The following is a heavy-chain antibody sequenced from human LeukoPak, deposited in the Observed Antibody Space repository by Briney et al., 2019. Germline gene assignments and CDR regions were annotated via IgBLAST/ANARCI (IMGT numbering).Heavy chain of an antibody. J-gene: IGHJ3*02. CDR3: ARLVPDCSSTSCYAFDI. CDR2: IYYSGST. D-gene: IGHD2-2*01. CDR1: GGSISSGDYY. Sequence: SETLSLTCTVSGGSISSGDYYWSWIRQPPGKGLEWIGYIYYSGSTYYNPSLKSRVTISVDTSKNQFSLKLSSVTAADTAVYYCARLVPDCSSTSCYAFDIWGQGTMVTVSS. V-gene: IGHV4-30-4*08.